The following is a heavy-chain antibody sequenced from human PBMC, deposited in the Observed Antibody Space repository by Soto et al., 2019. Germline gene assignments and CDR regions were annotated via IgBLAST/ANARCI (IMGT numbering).Heavy chain of an antibody. Sequence: QVQLVESGGGVVQPGMSLRLSCAASGFSFGAYTMHWVRQPPGKGMEWVAAISYYGNSEEYTDPVKGRFTASRDNFKNTVSLQMNGLKSEDTAVYYCARDGYSGRSDGFDIWGQGTMVTVSS. D-gene: IGHD1-26*01. J-gene: IGHJ3*02. CDR3: ARDGYSGRSDGFDI. V-gene: IGHV3-30-3*01. CDR1: GFSFGAYT. CDR2: ISYYGNSE.